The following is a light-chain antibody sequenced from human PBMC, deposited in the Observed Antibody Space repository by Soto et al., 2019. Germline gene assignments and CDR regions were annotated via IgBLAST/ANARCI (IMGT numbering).Light chain of an antibody. CDR1: QSISGS. V-gene: IGKV1-5*03. Sequence: DIQMTQSPSTLSASVGDRVTITCRASQSISGSLAGYQQKPGKAPKLLIYEASNLKSGVPSRFSGSRSGTESTLTISSPQPDDSASYYCQQYNGYWTFGQGTRVESK. CDR2: EAS. CDR3: QQYNGYWT. J-gene: IGKJ1*01.